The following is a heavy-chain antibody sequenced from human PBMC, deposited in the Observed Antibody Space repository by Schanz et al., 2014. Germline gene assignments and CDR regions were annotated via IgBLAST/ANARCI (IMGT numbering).Heavy chain of an antibody. V-gene: IGHV3-11*03. CDR2: ISSGSSYA. J-gene: IGHJ1*01. Sequence: EQLLQSGGGLVQPGGSLRLSCAASGFTFSDYYMSWIRQAPGKGLEWVSDISSGSSYANYADSVKGRVTISRDNAKNSVSLQMRRLRVEDTAVYYCASGVHVSSLQKGLQFWGRGTLVIVSS. D-gene: IGHD3-10*01. CDR1: GFTFSDYY. CDR3: ASGVHVSSLQKGLQF.